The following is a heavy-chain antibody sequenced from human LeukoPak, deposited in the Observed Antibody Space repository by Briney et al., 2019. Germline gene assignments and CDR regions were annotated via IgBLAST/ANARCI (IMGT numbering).Heavy chain of an antibody. D-gene: IGHD3-10*01. CDR1: GGSISCYY. CDR3: AREGTDQYYYYYMDV. J-gene: IGHJ6*03. Sequence: SETLSLTCTVSGGSISCYYWCMIRQPPGEGLEWGGYNYYSGSTNYNPPLTSRVTISLDTSKNQFSLKLSSVTAADTAVYYCAREGTDQYYYYYMDVWGKGTTVTVSS. V-gene: IGHV4-59*01. CDR2: NYYSGST.